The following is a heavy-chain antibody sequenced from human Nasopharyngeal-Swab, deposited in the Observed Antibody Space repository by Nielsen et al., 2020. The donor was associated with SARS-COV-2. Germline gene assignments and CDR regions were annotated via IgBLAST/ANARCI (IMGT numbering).Heavy chain of an antibody. Sequence: SETLSLTCTVSGGSISSSSYYWGWIRQPPGKGLEWIGSIYYSGSTYYNPSLKSRVTISVDTSKNQFSLKLSSVTAADTAVYYCARLYYYGSGSYYKRNWYFDLWGRGTLVTVSS. J-gene: IGHJ2*01. D-gene: IGHD3-10*01. CDR3: ARLYYYGSGSYYKRNWYFDL. V-gene: IGHV4-39*01. CDR1: GGSISSSSYY. CDR2: IYYSGST.